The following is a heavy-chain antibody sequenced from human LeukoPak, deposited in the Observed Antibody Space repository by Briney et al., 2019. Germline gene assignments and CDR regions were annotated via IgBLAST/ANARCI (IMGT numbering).Heavy chain of an antibody. Sequence: GGSLRLFCAASGFTFSSYSINWVRQAPGKGLEWVSSISSSSSYIYYADSVKGRFTISRDNAKNSPYLQMNSLRAEDTAVYYCARGEDGGYSGYDDFDYWGQGTLVTVSS. CDR3: ARGEDGGYSGYDDFDY. D-gene: IGHD5-12*01. V-gene: IGHV3-21*01. CDR1: GFTFSSYS. J-gene: IGHJ4*02. CDR2: ISSSSSYI.